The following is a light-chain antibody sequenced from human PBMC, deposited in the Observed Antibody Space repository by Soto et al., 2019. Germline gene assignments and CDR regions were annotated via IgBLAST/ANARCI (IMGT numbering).Light chain of an antibody. CDR3: QQYNTWPPIT. CDR1: QSVGYH. J-gene: IGKJ5*01. Sequence: ELVLTQSPATLSLSPGERATLSCRASQSVGYHLAWYQQKPGQAPRLLIYDASNRATGIPARFSGSGSGTDFTLAISSLEPEDFAVYYCQQYNTWPPITFGQGTRLEIK. CDR2: DAS. V-gene: IGKV3-11*01.